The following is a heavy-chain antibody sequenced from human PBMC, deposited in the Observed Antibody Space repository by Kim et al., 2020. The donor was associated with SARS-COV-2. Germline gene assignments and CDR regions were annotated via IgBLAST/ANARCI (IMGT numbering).Heavy chain of an antibody. D-gene: IGHD4-17*01. V-gene: IGHV3-64*01. CDR1: GFTFSSYA. CDR3: ARTTVVIGSAFDI. CDR2: ISSNGGST. J-gene: IGHJ3*02. Sequence: GGSLRLSCAASGFTFSSYAMHWVRQAPGKGLEYVSAISSNGGSTYYANSVKGRFTISRDNSKNTLYLQMGSLRAEDMAVYYCARTTVVIGSAFDIWGQGT.